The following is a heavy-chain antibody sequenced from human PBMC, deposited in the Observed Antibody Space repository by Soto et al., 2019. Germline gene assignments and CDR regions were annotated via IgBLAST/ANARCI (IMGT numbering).Heavy chain of an antibody. V-gene: IGHV3-30-3*01. J-gene: IGHJ6*02. CDR2: ISYDGSNK. D-gene: IGHD2-2*02. CDR3: ARDGRYCSSTSCYNYYGMDV. Sequence: GGSLRLSCAASGFTFSSYAMHWVRQAPGRWLEWVAVISYDGSNKYYADSVKGRFTISRDNSKNTLYLQMNSLRAEDTAVYYCARDGRYCSSTSCYNYYGMDVWGQGXTVTVYS. CDR1: GFTFSSYA.